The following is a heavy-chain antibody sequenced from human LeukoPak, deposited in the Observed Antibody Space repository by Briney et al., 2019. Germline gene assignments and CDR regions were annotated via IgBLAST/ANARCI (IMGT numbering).Heavy chain of an antibody. CDR2: IWYDGSNK. CDR1: GFTFSSYG. J-gene: IGHJ3*02. V-gene: IGHV3-33*01. CDR3: ARPKNRENYWRAFDI. Sequence: GSLRLSCAASGFTFSSYGMHWVRQAPGKGLEWVAVIWYDGSNKYYADSVKGRFTISRDNAKNSLHLQMDNLRAEDTAVYYCARPKNRENYWRAFDIWGQGTMVTVSS. D-gene: IGHD1-7*01.